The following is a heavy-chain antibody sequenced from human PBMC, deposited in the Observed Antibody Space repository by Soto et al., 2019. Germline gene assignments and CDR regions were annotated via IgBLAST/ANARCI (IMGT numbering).Heavy chain of an antibody. CDR1: GFSFTGYY. CDR3: AKDLTRQLAYWLDP. D-gene: IGHD6-6*01. Sequence: ASVKVSCKASGFSFTGYYIHWLRQAPGQGLEWMGWINAHSGGTEYAQKFQGRVTLTRDTSISTACMTLSSLRSDDTAIYYCAKDLTRQLAYWLDPWGQGTQVTVSS. V-gene: IGHV1-2*02. CDR2: INAHSGGT. J-gene: IGHJ5*02.